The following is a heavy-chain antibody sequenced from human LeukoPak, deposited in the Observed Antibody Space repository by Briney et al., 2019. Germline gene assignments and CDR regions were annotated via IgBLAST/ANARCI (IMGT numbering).Heavy chain of an antibody. J-gene: IGHJ3*02. CDR1: ISYY. D-gene: IGHD2-8*02. Sequence: ASVKVSCKTSISYYMHWVRQAPGQGPEYMGWIHPYSGASKSVPKFQGRVTMTRDTSINTDYMELSSLTSDDTAMYYCASEGRAGTSDWWGGFDIWGQGTMVIVSS. CDR3: ASEGRAGTSDWWGGFDI. V-gene: IGHV1-2*02. CDR2: IHPYSGAS.